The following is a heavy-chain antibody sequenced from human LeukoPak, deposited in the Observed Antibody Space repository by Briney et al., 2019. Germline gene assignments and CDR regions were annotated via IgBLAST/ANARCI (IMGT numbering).Heavy chain of an antibody. CDR2: MNPNSGNT. V-gene: IGHV1-8*02. D-gene: IGHD1-7*01. CDR1: GYTFTSYD. J-gene: IGHJ4*02. CDR3: GREIEGTTDY. Sequence: ASVKVSCKASGYTFTSYDINWVRQATGQGLEWMGWMNPNSGNTGYAQKFQGRLTVTRDMSTSTVYMELNSLRSEDTAVYFCGREIEGTTDYWGQGTLVTVSS.